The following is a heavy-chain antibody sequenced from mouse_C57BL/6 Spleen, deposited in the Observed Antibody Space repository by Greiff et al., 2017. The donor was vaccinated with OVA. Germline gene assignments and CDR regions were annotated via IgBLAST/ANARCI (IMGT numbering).Heavy chain of an antibody. V-gene: IGHV1-22*01. CDR3: ARGFYYDSSYAMDY. J-gene: IGHJ4*01. CDR1: GYTFTDYN. D-gene: IGHD2-4*01. Sequence: EVQLQQSGPELVKPGASVKMSCKASGYTFTDYNMHWVKQSHGKSLEWIGYINPNNGGTSYNQKFKGKATLTVNKSSSTAYMELRSLTSEDSAVYYCARGFYYDSSYAMDYWGQGTSVTVSS. CDR2: INPNNGGT.